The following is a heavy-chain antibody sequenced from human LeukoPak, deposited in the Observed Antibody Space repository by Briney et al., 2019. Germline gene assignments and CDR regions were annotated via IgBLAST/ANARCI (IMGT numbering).Heavy chain of an antibody. D-gene: IGHD1-7*01. V-gene: IGHV4-4*02. Sequence: SGTLSLTCAVSGDSISSINWWSWVRQPPGKGLEWIGEIYHRGRTNYNPSLKSRVTISVDKSKNQFSLRLSSVTAADTAVYYCAREEGTTEGNWFDPWGQGSLVIVSS. CDR3: AREEGTTEGNWFDP. J-gene: IGHJ5*02. CDR1: GDSISSINW. CDR2: IYHRGRT.